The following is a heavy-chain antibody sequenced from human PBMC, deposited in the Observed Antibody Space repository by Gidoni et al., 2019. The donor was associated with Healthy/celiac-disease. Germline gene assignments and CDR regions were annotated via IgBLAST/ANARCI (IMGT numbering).Heavy chain of an antibody. CDR1: GFTFSSYS. CDR3: ARDVITMVRGVAHYFDY. J-gene: IGHJ4*02. V-gene: IGHV3-48*02. CDR2: ISSSSSTI. Sequence: EVQLVESGGGLVQPGGSLRLSCAASGFTFSSYSMNWVRQAPGKGLEWVSYISSSSSTIYYADSVKGRFTISRDNAKNSLYLQMNSLRDEDTAVYYCARDVITMVRGVAHYFDYWGQGTLVTVSS. D-gene: IGHD3-10*01.